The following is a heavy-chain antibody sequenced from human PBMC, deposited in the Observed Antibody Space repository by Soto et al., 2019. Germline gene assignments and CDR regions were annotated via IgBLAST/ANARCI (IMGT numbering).Heavy chain of an antibody. J-gene: IGHJ4*02. CDR2: IWYDGSNE. V-gene: IGHV3-33*01. D-gene: IGHD3-9*01. Sequence: QVQLVESGGGVVQPGRSLRLSCAASGFTFSDYGIHWVRQAPGKGLEWVALIWYDGSNEYYADSVKGRFTISRDNSKNTLYLQINSLRAEDTAVYYCAAINYDIFTGYFSDYWGQGTLVTVSS. CDR1: GFTFSDYG. CDR3: AAINYDIFTGYFSDY.